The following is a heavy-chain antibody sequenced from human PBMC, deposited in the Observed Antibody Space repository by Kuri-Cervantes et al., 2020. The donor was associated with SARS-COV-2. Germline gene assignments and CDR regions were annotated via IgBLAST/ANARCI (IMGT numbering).Heavy chain of an antibody. J-gene: IGHJ4*02. CDR1: GFTFSGHW. V-gene: IGHV3-74*01. CDR2: ISPDGSYT. CDR3: VRDGDHWNFDY. D-gene: IGHD1-1*01. Sequence: GGSLRLSCAASGFTFSGHWIHWVRQAPGKGLVWVSSISPDGSYTNNADSVKGRFTLSRDNAKNMLFLQMNSLSADDTAVYYCVRDGDHWNFDYWGQGTLVTVSS.